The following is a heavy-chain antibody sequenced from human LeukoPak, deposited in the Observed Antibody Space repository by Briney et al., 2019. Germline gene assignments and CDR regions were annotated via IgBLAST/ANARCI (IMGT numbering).Heavy chain of an antibody. V-gene: IGHV3-11*03. D-gene: IGHD2-15*01. CDR2: NSCSSYNT. CDR3: ARRLLGTTAFDS. J-gene: IGHJ3*02. CDR1: GFTFSDYY. Sequence: KPGGSLRLSCAASGFTFSDYYMSWIRQAPGKGLEWVTYNSCSSYNTIYADSVKGRFTLSRDNAKNSLYLQMHNLRAEHTAVYYCARRLLGTTAFDSWGQGTMVTVSS.